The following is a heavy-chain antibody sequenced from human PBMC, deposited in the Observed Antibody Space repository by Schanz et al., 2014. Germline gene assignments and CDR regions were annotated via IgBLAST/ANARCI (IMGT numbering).Heavy chain of an antibody. D-gene: IGHD6-19*01. CDR2: IKSKTDGGTT. CDR3: TTYCDGGCAIDN. Sequence: EVQLVESGGGLVKPGGSLRLSCAASGFTFSDAWMTWVRQAPGKGLEWVGRIKSKTDGGTTDYAAPVKGRFTISRDDSKNTLFLQMNSLKTEDTAVYYCTTYCDGGCAIDNWGQGALVTDSS. J-gene: IGHJ4*02. CDR1: GFTFSDAW. V-gene: IGHV3-15*01.